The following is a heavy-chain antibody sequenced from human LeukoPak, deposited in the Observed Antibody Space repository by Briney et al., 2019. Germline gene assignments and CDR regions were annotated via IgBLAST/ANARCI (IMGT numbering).Heavy chain of an antibody. CDR1: GFTFSSYA. D-gene: IGHD1-26*01. V-gene: IGHV3-23*01. CDR2: ISGSGGST. CDR3: AKAFGLSGSYRYLSPPSVGY. Sequence: GSLRLSCAASGFTFSSYAMRWVRQAPGKGLEWVSAISGSGGSTYYADSVKGRFTISRDNSKNTLYLQMNGLRAEDTAVYYCAKAFGLSGSYRYLSPPSVGYWGQGTLVTVSS. J-gene: IGHJ4*02.